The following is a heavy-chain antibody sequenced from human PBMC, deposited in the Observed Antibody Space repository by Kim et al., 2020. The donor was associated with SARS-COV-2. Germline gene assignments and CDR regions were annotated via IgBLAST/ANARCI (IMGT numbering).Heavy chain of an antibody. Sequence: ASVKVSCKASGYTFTTYGLTWVRQAPGQGLERMGWISPHNGNTVYAENFQGRVTMTTETSTSTAYMELRSLRSDDTAIYFCARDRDTLFRRDFYTADRWGQGTQVTDS. V-gene: IGHV1-18*01. CDR3: ARDRDTLFRRDFYTADR. J-gene: IGHJ5*02. CDR2: ISPHNGNT. D-gene: IGHD3-3*01. CDR1: GYTFTTYG.